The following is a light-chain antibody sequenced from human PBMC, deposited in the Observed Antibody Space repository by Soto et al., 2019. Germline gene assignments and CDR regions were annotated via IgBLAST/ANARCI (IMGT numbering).Light chain of an antibody. CDR3: QQYLITPWT. Sequence: KQSPGTLSLSPGEGATLSCRAIQSVSGDYLAWYQSKPGQAPRLLIHGASNRATGIPDRFSGSGSGTDFTLTIGRLEPEDFAVYYCQQYLITPWTFGQGTKVDIK. V-gene: IGKV3-20*01. CDR2: GAS. J-gene: IGKJ1*01. CDR1: QSVSGDY.